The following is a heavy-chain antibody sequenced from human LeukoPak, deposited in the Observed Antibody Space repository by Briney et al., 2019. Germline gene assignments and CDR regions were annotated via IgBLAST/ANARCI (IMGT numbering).Heavy chain of an antibody. Sequence: GGSLRLSCAASGFTFSSYGMHWVRQAPGKGLEWVSSISSSSSYIYYADSVKGRFTISRDNAKNSLYLQMNSLRAEDTAVYYCARDRNYYDSSGYSVWGQGTLVTVSS. CDR3: ARDRNYYDSSGYSV. J-gene: IGHJ4*02. V-gene: IGHV3-21*01. D-gene: IGHD3-22*01. CDR1: GFTFSSYG. CDR2: ISSSSSYI.